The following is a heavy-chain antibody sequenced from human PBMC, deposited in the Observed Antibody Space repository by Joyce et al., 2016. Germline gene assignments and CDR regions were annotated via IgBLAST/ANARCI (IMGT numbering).Heavy chain of an antibody. V-gene: IGHV4-4*02. Sequence: QVQLQESGPGLVKPSGTLSLTCAVSGGSISSSSWWSWVRPPPGKGLEWIGEIYHSGGTNYNPSLKSRVTISVDKSKNQFSLKLTSVTAADTAVYYCARALKTVTVFGVVTYYFDYWGQGTLVTVSS. J-gene: IGHJ4*02. CDR1: GGSISSSSW. CDR2: IYHSGGT. D-gene: IGHD3-3*01. CDR3: ARALKTVTVFGVVTYYFDY.